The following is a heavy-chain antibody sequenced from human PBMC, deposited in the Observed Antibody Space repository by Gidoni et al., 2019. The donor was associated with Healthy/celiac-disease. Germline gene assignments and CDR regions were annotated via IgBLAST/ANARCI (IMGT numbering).Heavy chain of an antibody. CDR1: GYSFTSYW. Sequence: EVQLVQSGAEVKTPGESLRISCKGSGYSFTSYWISWVRQMPGKGLEWMGRIDPSDSYTNYSPSFQGHVTISADKSISTAYLQWSSLKASDTAMYYCARHGLDRPRSVQLPHWGQGTLVTVSS. V-gene: IGHV5-10-1*03. CDR3: ARHGLDRPRSVQLPH. J-gene: IGHJ4*02. CDR2: IDPSDSYT. D-gene: IGHD1-1*01.